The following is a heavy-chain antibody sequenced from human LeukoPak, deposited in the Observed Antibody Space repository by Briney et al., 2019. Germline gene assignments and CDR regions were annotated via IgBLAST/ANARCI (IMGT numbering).Heavy chain of an antibody. D-gene: IGHD3-10*01. J-gene: IGHJ4*02. CDR2: INPNSGGT. CDR3: ARDMVRGVIITDY. V-gene: IGHV1-2*02. Sequence: ASVKVSCKASGYTFTGYYMHWVRQAPGQGLEWMGWINPNSGGTNYAQKFQGRVTMTRDTSISTAHMELSRLRSDDTAVYYCARDMVRGVIITDYWGQGTLVTVSS. CDR1: GYTFTGYY.